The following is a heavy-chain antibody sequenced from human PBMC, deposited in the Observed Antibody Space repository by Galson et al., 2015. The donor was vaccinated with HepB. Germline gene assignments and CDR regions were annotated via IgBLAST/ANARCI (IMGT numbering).Heavy chain of an antibody. J-gene: IGHJ3*02. V-gene: IGHV1-46*03. CDR1: GYTFTSYY. D-gene: IGHD3-10*01. CDR3: ARGGVLHDPTDAFDI. Sequence: SVKVSCKASGYTFTSYYMHWVRQAPGQGLEWMGIINPSGGSTSYAQKFQGRVTMTRDTSTSTVYMELSSLRSEDTAVYYCARGGVLHDPTDAFDIWGQGTMVTVSS. CDR2: INPSGGST.